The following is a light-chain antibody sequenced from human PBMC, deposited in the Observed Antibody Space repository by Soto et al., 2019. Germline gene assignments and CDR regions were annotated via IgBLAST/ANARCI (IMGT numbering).Light chain of an antibody. Sequence: QLVLTQSPSASASLGASVKLTCTLSSGHSSYAIAWHQQQPEKGPRFLMKLTSDGSHTKGDGIPDRFSGSSSGAERYLTISGLQSEDETDYYCQTWGTGAVVFGGGTKLTVL. CDR1: SGHSSYA. CDR2: LTSDGSH. CDR3: QTWGTGAVV. J-gene: IGLJ2*01. V-gene: IGLV4-69*01.